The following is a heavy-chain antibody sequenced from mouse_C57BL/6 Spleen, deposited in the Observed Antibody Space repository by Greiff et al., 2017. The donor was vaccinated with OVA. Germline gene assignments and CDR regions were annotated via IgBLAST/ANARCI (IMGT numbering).Heavy chain of an antibody. V-gene: IGHV2-2*01. D-gene: IGHD4-1*01. CDR3: ARTGANWDFYWYFDV. CDR1: GFSLTSYG. J-gene: IGHJ1*03. Sequence: QVQLQQSGPGLVQPSQSLSITCTVSGFSLTSYGVHWVRQSPGKGLEWLGVIWSGGSTDYNAAFISRLSISKDNSKSQVFFKMNSLQAEDTAIYYCARTGANWDFYWYFDVWGTGTTVTVSS. CDR2: IWSGGST.